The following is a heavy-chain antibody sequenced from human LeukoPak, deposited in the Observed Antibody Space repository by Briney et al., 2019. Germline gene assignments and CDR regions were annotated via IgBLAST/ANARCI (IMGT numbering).Heavy chain of an antibody. Sequence: GGSLRLSCAASGFTFSSYSMNWVRQAPGKGLEWVSYISSRSSTIYYADSVKGRFTISRDNAKNSLYLQMNSLRDEDTAVYYCARGGEESYNYYYMDVWGKGTTVTVSS. CDR3: ARGGEESYNYYYMDV. D-gene: IGHD3-10*01. J-gene: IGHJ6*03. CDR2: ISSRSSTI. V-gene: IGHV3-48*02. CDR1: GFTFSSYS.